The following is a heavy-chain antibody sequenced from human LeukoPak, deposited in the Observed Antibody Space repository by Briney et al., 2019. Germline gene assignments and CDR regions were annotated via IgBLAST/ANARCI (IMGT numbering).Heavy chain of an antibody. D-gene: IGHD1-26*01. J-gene: IGHJ4*02. V-gene: IGHV3-30*02. CDR2: IWNDGNPK. CDR3: AKSGTTMTNYYSDY. Sequence: GGSLRLSCAASGFTFSSYSMNWVRQAPGKGLEWVAVIWNDGNPKYYADSVKGRFTISRDNSNNMLFLQMNGLGPEDTAVYYCAKSGTTMTNYYSDYWGRGTLVTVSS. CDR1: GFTFSSYS.